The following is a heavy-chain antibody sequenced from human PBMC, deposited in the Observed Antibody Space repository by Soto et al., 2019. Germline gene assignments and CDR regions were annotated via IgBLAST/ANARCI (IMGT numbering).Heavy chain of an antibody. CDR1: GFTFSSYG. CDR2: ISYDGSNK. V-gene: IGHV3-30*18. CDR3: AKDEGYYDSSGSVDY. J-gene: IGHJ4*02. D-gene: IGHD3-22*01. Sequence: QVQLVESGGGVVQPGRSLRLSCAASGFTFSSYGMHWVRQAPGKGLEWVAVISYDGSNKYYADSVKGRFTISRDNSKNTLYLQMNSLRAEDTAVYYCAKDEGYYDSSGSVDYWVQGTLVTVSS.